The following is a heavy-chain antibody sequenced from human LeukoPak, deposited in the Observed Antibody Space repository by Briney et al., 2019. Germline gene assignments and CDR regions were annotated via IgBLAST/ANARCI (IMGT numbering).Heavy chain of an antibody. Sequence: GGSLRLSCAASGFTFSSYSMNWVRQAPGKGLEWVSYISSSSSTIYYADSVKGRFTISRDNAKNSLYLQMNSLRAEDTAVYYCARDSSSWPVRFFDYWGQGTLVPVPS. J-gene: IGHJ4*02. D-gene: IGHD6-13*01. CDR3: ARDSSSWPVRFFDY. CDR1: GFTFSSYS. V-gene: IGHV3-48*04. CDR2: ISSSSSTI.